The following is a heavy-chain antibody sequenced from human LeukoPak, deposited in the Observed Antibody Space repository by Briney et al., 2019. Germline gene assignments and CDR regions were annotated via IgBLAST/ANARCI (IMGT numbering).Heavy chain of an antibody. D-gene: IGHD2-15*01. CDR1: GFTFSTYS. V-gene: IGHV3-21*03. CDR2: ISSSSSDYI. J-gene: IGHJ5*02. Sequence: GGSLRLSCAASGFTFSTYSMNWVRQAPGKGLEWVSSISSSSSDYIYYADSVKGRFTISRDNAKNSLCLDMSSLRADDTAVYYCARAENSGSGGLDPWGQGTLVTVSS. CDR3: ARAENSGSGGLDP.